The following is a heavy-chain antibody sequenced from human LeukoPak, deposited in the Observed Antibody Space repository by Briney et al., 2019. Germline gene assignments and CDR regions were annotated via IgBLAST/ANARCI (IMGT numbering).Heavy chain of an antibody. V-gene: IGHV4-61*02. CDR1: GGSISSGSYY. J-gene: IGHJ6*03. Sequence: PSETLSLTCTVSGGSISSGSYYWSWIRQPAGKGLEWIGRIYTSGSTNYNPSLKSRVTISVDTSKNQFSLKLSSVTAADTAVYYCARPVNTVTTSIGAYYMDVWGKGTTVTVSS. D-gene: IGHD4-17*01. CDR2: IYTSGST. CDR3: ARPVNTVTTSIGAYYMDV.